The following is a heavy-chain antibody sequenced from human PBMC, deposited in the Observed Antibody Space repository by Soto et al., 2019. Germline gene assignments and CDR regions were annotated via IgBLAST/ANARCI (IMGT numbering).Heavy chain of an antibody. Sequence: LRLSCAASGFTVSSNYMSWVRQAPGKGLEWVSVIYSGGSTYYADSVKGRFTISRDNSKNTLYLQMNSLRAEDTAVYYCASTPYYDFWSGYDYYGMDVWGQGTTVTVSS. CDR3: ASTPYYDFWSGYDYYGMDV. D-gene: IGHD3-3*01. CDR2: IYSGGST. J-gene: IGHJ6*02. V-gene: IGHV3-53*01. CDR1: GFTVSSNY.